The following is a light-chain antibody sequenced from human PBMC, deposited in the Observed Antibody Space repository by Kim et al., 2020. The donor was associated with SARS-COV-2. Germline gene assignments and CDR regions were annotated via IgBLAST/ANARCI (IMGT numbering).Light chain of an antibody. CDR1: HRVTSTS. Sequence: PQERAPHSCRASHRVTSTSLAWYHHKPGQAPRLLIFGASSRATGIPDRFSGSGSGTDFTLTISGLQPEDFAVYYCQQFGSSGVTFGQGTRLEIK. CDR2: GAS. CDR3: QQFGSSGVT. J-gene: IGKJ5*01. V-gene: IGKV3-20*01.